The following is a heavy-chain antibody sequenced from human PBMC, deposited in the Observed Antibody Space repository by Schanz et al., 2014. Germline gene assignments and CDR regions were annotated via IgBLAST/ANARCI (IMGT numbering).Heavy chain of an antibody. CDR1: GYSFTPFP. J-gene: IGHJ3*01. CDR2: ISPYTGNT. CDR3: ATMWGYCTATACQILEVLDV. D-gene: IGHD2-8*02. Sequence: QVQLVQSWAEVKGPGASVKVSCKASGYSFTPFPIHWVRQAPGQGLEWVGWISPYTGNTHYFDKMAGRVTMTTDTSTSTAYMELRSLRSDDTAMYYCATMWGYCTATACQILEVLDVWGQGTMGTVSS. V-gene: IGHV1-3*01.